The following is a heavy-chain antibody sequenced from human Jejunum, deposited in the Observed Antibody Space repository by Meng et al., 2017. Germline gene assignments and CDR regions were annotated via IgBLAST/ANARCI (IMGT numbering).Heavy chain of an antibody. CDR2: IGIDGGGI. CDR1: GFAFSSYA. D-gene: IGHD5-12*01. J-gene: IGHJ4*02. Sequence: GESLKISCAASGFAFSSYAMNWVRQTPGKGLDWVSIIGIDGGGINYADSVKGRFTISRDNSKRILYLQMNSLTAEDTAIYFCAKGVAATFPGSRYFDSWGQGTLVTVSP. V-gene: IGHV3-23*01. CDR3: AKGVAATFPGSRYFDS.